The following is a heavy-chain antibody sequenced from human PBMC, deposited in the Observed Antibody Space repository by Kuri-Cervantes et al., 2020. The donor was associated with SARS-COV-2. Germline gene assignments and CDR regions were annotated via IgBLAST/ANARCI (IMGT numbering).Heavy chain of an antibody. D-gene: IGHD4/OR15-4a*01. CDR3: AKDGAGAHDF. V-gene: IGHV3-30*02. J-gene: IGHJ4*02. Sequence: GGSLRLSCAASGFTFSSYGMHWVRQAPGKGLEWVAFISYDGNNKKCIASGKGRFTISRDNSQNKLYLQMRSLRPEDTAMYYCAKDGAGAHDFWGQGTLVTDSS. CDR2: ISYDGNNK. CDR1: GFTFSSYG.